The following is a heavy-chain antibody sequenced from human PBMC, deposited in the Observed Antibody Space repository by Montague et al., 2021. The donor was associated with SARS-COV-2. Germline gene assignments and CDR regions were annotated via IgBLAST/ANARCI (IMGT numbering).Heavy chain of an antibody. Sequence: PALVKPIQTLTLTCTFSGFSLSTSGMCVSWIRQPPGKALEWLALIDWDDDKYYSTSLKTRLTISKDNSKNQVVLTMTNMDPVDTATYYCARSFSIFGVVIIPAYFDYWGQGTLVTVSS. J-gene: IGHJ4*02. V-gene: IGHV2-70*01. CDR1: GFSLSTSGMC. D-gene: IGHD3-3*01. CDR3: ARSFSIFGVVIIPAYFDY. CDR2: IDWDDDK.